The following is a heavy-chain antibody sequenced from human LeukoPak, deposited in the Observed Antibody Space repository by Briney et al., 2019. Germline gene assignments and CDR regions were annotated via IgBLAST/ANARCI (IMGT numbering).Heavy chain of an antibody. CDR3: AKAEYCSGGSCYYFDY. CDR2: TSGSGGST. CDR1: GFTFSSYA. J-gene: IGHJ4*02. Sequence: PGGSLRLSCAASGFTFSSYAMSWVRQAPGKGLEWVSATSGSGGSTYYADSVKGRFTISRDNSKNTLYLQMNSLRAEDTAVYYCAKAEYCSGGSCYYFDYWGQGTLVTVSS. D-gene: IGHD2-15*01. V-gene: IGHV3-23*01.